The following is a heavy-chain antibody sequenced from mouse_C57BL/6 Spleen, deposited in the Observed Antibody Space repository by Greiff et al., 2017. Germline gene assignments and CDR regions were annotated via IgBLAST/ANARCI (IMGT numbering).Heavy chain of an antibody. CDR1: GYTFTDYY. V-gene: IGHV1-19*01. D-gene: IGHD2-4*01. CDR3: ARWGLRRGVYAMDY. Sequence: VQLQQSGPVLVKPGASVKMSCKASGYTFTDYYMNWVKQSHGKSLEWIGVINPYNGGTSYNQKFKGKATLTVDKSSSTAYMELNSLTSEDSAVYYCARWGLRRGVYAMDYWGQGTSVTVSS. CDR2: INPYNGGT. J-gene: IGHJ4*01.